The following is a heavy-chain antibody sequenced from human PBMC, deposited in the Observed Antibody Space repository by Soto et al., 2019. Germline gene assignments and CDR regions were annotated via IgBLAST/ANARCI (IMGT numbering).Heavy chain of an antibody. CDR1: GDSISNVY. Sequence: QVQLQESGPGLVKPSETLSLTCTVSGDSISNVYWSWIRQPAGKGLESLGRVSASARTNYNPTLQSRVTMLNDTSKNLFSLGLTSVSAADTAVYFYATGRGRYLDLWGRGTLVIVSS. J-gene: IGHJ2*01. CDR3: ATGRGRYLDL. CDR2: VSASART. V-gene: IGHV4-4*07. D-gene: IGHD3-16*01.